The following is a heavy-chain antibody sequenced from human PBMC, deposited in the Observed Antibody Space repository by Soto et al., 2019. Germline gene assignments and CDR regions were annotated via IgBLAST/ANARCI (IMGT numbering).Heavy chain of an antibody. D-gene: IGHD3-22*01. CDR3: AKAGAYYYDSSGYLGWYYFDY. Sequence: PGGSLRLSCAASGFTFSSYAMSWVRQAQGKGLEWVSAISGSGGSTYYADSVKGRFTISRDNSKNTLYLQMNSLRAEDTAVYYFAKAGAYYYDSSGYLGWYYFDYWGQGTLVTVSS. V-gene: IGHV3-23*01. CDR1: GFTFSSYA. J-gene: IGHJ4*02. CDR2: ISGSGGST.